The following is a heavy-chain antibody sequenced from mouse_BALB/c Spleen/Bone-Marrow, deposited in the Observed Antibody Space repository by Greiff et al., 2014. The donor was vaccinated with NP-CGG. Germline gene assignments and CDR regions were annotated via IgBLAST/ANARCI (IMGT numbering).Heavy chain of an antibody. CDR3: TRGAYYDYSYYAMDY. V-gene: IGHV1-5*01. CDR2: TYPGNSDT. Sequence: EVQLQQSGTVLARPGASVKMSCKASGYSFTSYWMHWVKQRPGQGLEWIGATYPGNSDTSYNQKFKGKAKLTAVTSASTAYMELSSLTNEDSAVYYCTRGAYYDYSYYAMDYWGQGTSVTVSS. D-gene: IGHD2-4*01. J-gene: IGHJ4*01. CDR1: GYSFTSYW.